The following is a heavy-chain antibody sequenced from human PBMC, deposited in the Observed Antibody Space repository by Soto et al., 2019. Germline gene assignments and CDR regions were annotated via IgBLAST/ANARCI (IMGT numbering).Heavy chain of an antibody. Sequence: GASVKVSCKASGYRFIDYDMHWVRQAPGQGLEWMVWINPNSGGTNYAQKFQGRVTMTRDTSISTVYMELSGLRADDTAVYHCASGASGGWNIFWGQGTLVTVSS. D-gene: IGHD6-19*01. CDR2: INPNSGGT. CDR3: ASGASGGWNIF. CDR1: GYRFIDYD. J-gene: IGHJ4*02. V-gene: IGHV1-2*02.